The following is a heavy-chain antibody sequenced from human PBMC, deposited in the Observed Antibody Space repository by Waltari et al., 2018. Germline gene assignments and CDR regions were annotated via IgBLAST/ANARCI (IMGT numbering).Heavy chain of an antibody. Sequence: EVQLVESGGGLVQPGGSLRLSCAASGFTLSSYWMSWVRQAPGKGREWVAKIKKDGSEEYYVDSGRGLFTISRDNAKNSLYLQMNSLRPEDTAVYYCARDQWFAFDIWGQGTMVTVSS. V-gene: IGHV3-7*01. J-gene: IGHJ3*02. CDR3: ARDQWFAFDI. D-gene: IGHD3-22*01. CDR2: IKKDGSEE. CDR1: GFTLSSYW.